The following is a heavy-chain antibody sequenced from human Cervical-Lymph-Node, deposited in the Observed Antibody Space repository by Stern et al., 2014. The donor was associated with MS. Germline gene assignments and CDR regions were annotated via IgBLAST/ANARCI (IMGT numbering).Heavy chain of an antibody. Sequence: VQLVESGAEVKKPGSSVKVSCKASGGTFSSYAISWVRQAPGQGLEWMGGIIPIFGTANYAQQFQGRVTITADESTSTAYMELSSLRSEDTAVYYCARDRTIFGVVTSYGMDVWGQGTTVTVSS. CDR3: ARDRTIFGVVTSYGMDV. J-gene: IGHJ6*02. CDR1: GGTFSSYA. V-gene: IGHV1-69*01. CDR2: IIPIFGTA. D-gene: IGHD3-3*01.